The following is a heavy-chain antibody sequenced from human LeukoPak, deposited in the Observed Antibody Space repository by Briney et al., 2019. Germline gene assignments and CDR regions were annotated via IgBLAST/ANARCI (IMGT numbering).Heavy chain of an antibody. CDR2: IWYDGSNK. CDR3: ARDHSSSWYYFDY. J-gene: IGHJ4*02. V-gene: IGHV3-33*01. D-gene: IGHD6-13*01. CDR1: GFTFSSYG. Sequence: GGSLRLSCAASGFTFSSYGMHWVRQAPGKGLEWVAVIWYDGSNKNHGDSVKGRFTISRDNSKNTLYLQMNSLRAEDTAVYYCARDHSSSWYYFDYWGQGTLVTVSS.